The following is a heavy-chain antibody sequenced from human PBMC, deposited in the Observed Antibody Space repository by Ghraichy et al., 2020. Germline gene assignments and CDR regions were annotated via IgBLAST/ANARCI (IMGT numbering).Heavy chain of an antibody. D-gene: IGHD2-15*01. J-gene: IGHJ6*02. Sequence: GGSLRLSCAASGFTFSSYAMSWVRQAPGKRLEWVSAISGSGGSTYYADSVKGRFTISRDNSKNTLYLQMNSLRAEDTAVYYCAKRIRYCSGGSCYYYYYGMDVWGQGTTVTVSS. CDR2: ISGSGGST. V-gene: IGHV3-23*01. CDR1: GFTFSSYA. CDR3: AKRIRYCSGGSCYYYYYGMDV.